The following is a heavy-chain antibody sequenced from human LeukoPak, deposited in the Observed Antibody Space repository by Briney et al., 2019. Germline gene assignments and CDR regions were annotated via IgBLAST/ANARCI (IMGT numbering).Heavy chain of an antibody. D-gene: IGHD5-18*01. CDR3: ARKVAVAMDLDY. CDR2: ITGAGSST. CDR1: GFTFKSYG. Sequence: TGGSLRLSCAASGFTFKSYGMTWVRQVPGKGLKWVSSITGAGSSTKYADSVNGRFTISRDNSKNTLSLQMTGLRAEDTAVYYCARKVAVAMDLDYWGQGTLVTVSS. V-gene: IGHV3-23*01. J-gene: IGHJ4*02.